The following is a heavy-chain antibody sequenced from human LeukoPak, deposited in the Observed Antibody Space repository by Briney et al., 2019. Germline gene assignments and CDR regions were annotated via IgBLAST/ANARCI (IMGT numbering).Heavy chain of an antibody. D-gene: IGHD3-10*01. Sequence: GGSLRLSCAASGFTFSSYAMSWVRQAPGKGLEWVSTINNNGGSTSYADSVKGRFTISRDNSKNTLYLQMNSLRAEDTAVYYCAKEESVLLWFGEKLGAFDIWGQGTMVTVSS. CDR1: GFTFSSYA. V-gene: IGHV3-23*01. J-gene: IGHJ3*02. CDR3: AKEESVLLWFGEKLGAFDI. CDR2: INNNGGST.